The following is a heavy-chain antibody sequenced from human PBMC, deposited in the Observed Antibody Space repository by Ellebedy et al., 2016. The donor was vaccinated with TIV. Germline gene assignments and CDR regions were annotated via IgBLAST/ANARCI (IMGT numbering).Heavy chain of an antibody. CDR3: ANWDYSGSYPLLDAFDI. V-gene: IGHV3-21*01. CDR2: ISSSSSYI. J-gene: IGHJ3*02. Sequence: GESLKISCAASGFTFSSYSMNWVRQAPGKGLEWVSSISSSSSYIYYADSVKGRFTISRDNAKNSLYLQMNSLRAEDTAVYYCANWDYSGSYPLLDAFDIWGQGTMVTVSS. CDR1: GFTFSSYS. D-gene: IGHD1-26*01.